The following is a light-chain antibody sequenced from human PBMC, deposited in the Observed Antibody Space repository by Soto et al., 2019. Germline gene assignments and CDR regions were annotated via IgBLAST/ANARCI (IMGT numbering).Light chain of an antibody. V-gene: IGKV3-20*01. CDR3: QQYGRSPWT. CDR2: GAS. Sequence: EIVLTQSPCTLSLSPGERATLSCRASQSVSSNYLAWYQQKPGQAPRLLIYGASSRATGIPDRFSGSGSGTDFTLTISRLEPEDFAVYYCQQYGRSPWTFGQGTKVEIK. CDR1: QSVSSNY. J-gene: IGKJ1*01.